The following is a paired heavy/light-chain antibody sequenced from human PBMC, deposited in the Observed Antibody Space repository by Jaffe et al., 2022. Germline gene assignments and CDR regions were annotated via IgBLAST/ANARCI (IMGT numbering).Light chain of an antibody. J-gene: IGLJ2*01. Sequence: QTVVTQEPSLTVSPGGTVTLTCASSTGAVTSGYYPNWFQQKPGQAPRALIYSTSNKHSWTPARFSGSLLGGKAALTLSGVQPEDEAEYYCLLYYGGAVVFGGGTKLTVL. V-gene: IGLV7-43*01. CDR3: LLYYGGAVV. CDR1: TGAVTSGYY. CDR2: STS.
Heavy chain of an antibody. Sequence: EVQLVESGGGLVQPGRSLRLSCTASGFTFGDYAMSWFRQAPGKGLEWVGFIRSKAYGGTTEYAASVKGRFTISRDDSKSIAYLQMNSLKTEDTAVYYCTRDTSGQGYCSSTSCYAGVDYWGQGTLVTVSS. CDR3: TRDTSGQGYCSSTSCYAGVDY. CDR1: GFTFGDYA. D-gene: IGHD2-2*01. J-gene: IGHJ4*02. CDR2: IRSKAYGGTT. V-gene: IGHV3-49*03.